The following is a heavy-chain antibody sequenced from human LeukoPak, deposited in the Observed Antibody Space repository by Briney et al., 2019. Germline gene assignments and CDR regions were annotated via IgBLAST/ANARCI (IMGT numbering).Heavy chain of an antibody. CDR2: IIPIFGTA. V-gene: IGHV1-69*13. Sequence: SVKVSCKASGGTFSSYAISWVRQAPGQGLEWMGGIIPIFGTANYAQKFQGRVTITADESTSTAYMELSSLRSEDTAVYYCGGIDYGKGYYYYYMDVWGKGTTVTVSS. D-gene: IGHD4-17*01. J-gene: IGHJ6*03. CDR1: GGTFSSYA. CDR3: GGIDYGKGYYYYYMDV.